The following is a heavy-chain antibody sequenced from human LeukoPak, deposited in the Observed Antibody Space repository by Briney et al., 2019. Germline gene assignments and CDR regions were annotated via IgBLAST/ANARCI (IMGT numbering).Heavy chain of an antibody. V-gene: IGHV1-8*01. J-gene: IGHJ6*02. CDR3: ARVSGYYDSSGYSYYYYGMDV. D-gene: IGHD3-22*01. Sequence: ASVKVSCKASGYTFTRYDINWVRQATGQGLEWMGCMNSNSGNTGYAQKFQGRVTMTRNTSISTAYMELSSLRSEDTAVYYCARVSGYYDSSGYSYYYYGMDVWGQGTTVTVS. CDR1: GYTFTRYD. CDR2: MNSNSGNT.